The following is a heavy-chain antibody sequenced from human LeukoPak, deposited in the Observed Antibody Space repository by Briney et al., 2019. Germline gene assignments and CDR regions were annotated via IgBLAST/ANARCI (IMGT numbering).Heavy chain of an antibody. D-gene: IGHD3-9*01. V-gene: IGHV3-21*01. CDR3: ARGRLDYDILTGYSY. J-gene: IGHJ4*02. CDR1: GFTFSSYS. CDR2: ISSSSSYI. Sequence: GGSLRLSCAASGFTFSSYSMNWVRQAPGKGLEWVSSISSSSSYIYYADSVKGRFTISRDNAKNSLYLQMNSLRAEDTAVYYCARGRLDYDILTGYSYWGQGTLVTVSS.